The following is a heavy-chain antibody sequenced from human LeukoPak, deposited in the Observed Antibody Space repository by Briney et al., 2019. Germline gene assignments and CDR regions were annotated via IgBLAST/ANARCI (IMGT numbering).Heavy chain of an antibody. CDR1: GGSISTHY. J-gene: IGHJ6*03. CDR2: IYYSGST. V-gene: IGHV4-59*11. Sequence: SETLSLTCTVSGGSISTHYWNWIRQPPGKGLEWIGYIYYSGSTNENPSLTSRLTLSVATSKNQFSLRLNSATAADTAVYYCARGLRYTSGWYDYYMDVWGKGTTVTVSS. D-gene: IGHD6-19*01. CDR3: ARGLRYTSGWYDYYMDV.